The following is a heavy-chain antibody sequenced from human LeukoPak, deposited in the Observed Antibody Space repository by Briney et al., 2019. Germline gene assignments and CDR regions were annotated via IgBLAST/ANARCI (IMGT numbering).Heavy chain of an antibody. CDR2: VHSSGST. J-gene: IGHJ4*02. CDR1: GGSISSFF. D-gene: IGHD3-9*01. CDR3: ARLAPGNYDILTGDPKVVFDY. Sequence: SETLSLTCTVSGGSISSFFWSWIRQPPGKGLEWIGYVHSSGSTEYNPSLKSRLIISVDTSKNQFSLKVRSVSVADTAVYYCARLAPGNYDILTGDPKVVFDYWGQGALVTVSS. V-gene: IGHV4-59*01.